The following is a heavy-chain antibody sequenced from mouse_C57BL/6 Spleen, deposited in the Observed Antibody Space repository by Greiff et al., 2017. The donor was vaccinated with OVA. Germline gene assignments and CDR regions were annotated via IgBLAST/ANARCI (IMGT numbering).Heavy chain of an antibody. CDR2: IHPSDSDT. V-gene: IGHV1-74*01. Sequence: VQLQQPGAELVKPGASVKVSCKASGYTFTSYWMHWVKQRPGQGLEWIGRIHPSDSDTNYNQKFKGKATLTVDKSSSPAYMQLSSLTSEDSAVYYCATPIYYDYPRYFDVWGTGTTVTVSS. CDR1: GYTFTSYW. D-gene: IGHD2-4*01. J-gene: IGHJ1*03. CDR3: ATPIYYDYPRYFDV.